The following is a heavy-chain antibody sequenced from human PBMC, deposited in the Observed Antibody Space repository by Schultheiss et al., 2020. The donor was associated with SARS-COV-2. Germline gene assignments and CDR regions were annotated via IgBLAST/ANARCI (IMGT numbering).Heavy chain of an antibody. D-gene: IGHD2-15*01. CDR1: GYTFTSHG. V-gene: IGHV1-18*01. J-gene: IGHJ6*02. CDR3: ARDKVAATFYYYYGMDV. Sequence: ASVKVSCKASGYTFTSHGLIWVRQAPGQGLEWMGWISPYNGDTHYAQKLQGRVTMTTDTSTSTAYMELRSLRSDDTAVYYCARDKVAATFYYYYGMDVWGQGTTVTVSS. CDR2: ISPYNGDT.